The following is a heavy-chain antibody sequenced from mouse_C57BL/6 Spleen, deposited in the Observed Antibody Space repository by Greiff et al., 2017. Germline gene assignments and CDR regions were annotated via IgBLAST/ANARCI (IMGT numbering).Heavy chain of an antibody. CDR2: ISSGGSYN. V-gene: IGHV5-6*02. J-gene: IGHJ4*01. Sequence: EVKLVESGGDLVKPGGSLKLSCAASGFTFSSYGMSWVRQTPDKRLEWVATISSGGSYNYYPDSVKGRFTISRDNAKNTLYLLMSSLKSEDTAMYYCSREGIPYAIDYWGQGTSVTVSS. CDR3: SREGIPYAIDY. CDR1: GFTFSSYG.